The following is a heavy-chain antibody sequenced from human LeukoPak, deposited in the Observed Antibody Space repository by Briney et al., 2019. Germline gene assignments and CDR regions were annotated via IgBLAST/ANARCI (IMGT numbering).Heavy chain of an antibody. V-gene: IGHV3-9*01. J-gene: IGHJ4*02. CDR3: AKVNSSSGNYYIDY. D-gene: IGHD6-13*01. CDR2: ISWNSGSI. CDR1: GFTFDDYA. Sequence: SGGSLRLSCAASGFTFDDYAMHWVRQAPGRGLEWVSGISWNSGSIGYADSVKGRFTISRDNGKNSLYLQMNSLRAEDTALYYCAKVNSSSGNYYIDYWGQGTLVTVSS.